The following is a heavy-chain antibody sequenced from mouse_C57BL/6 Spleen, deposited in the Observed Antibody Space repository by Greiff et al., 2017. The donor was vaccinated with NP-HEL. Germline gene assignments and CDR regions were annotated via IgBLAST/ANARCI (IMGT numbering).Heavy chain of an antibody. Sequence: EVQVVESGGGLVQPGGSLKLSCAASGFTFSDYGMAWVRQAPRKGPEWVAFISNLAYSIYYADTVTGRFTISRENAKNTLYLEMSSLRSEDTAMYYCARHPNYYGSSYGYFDYWGQGTTLTVSS. V-gene: IGHV5-15*01. CDR3: ARHPNYYGSSYGYFDY. CDR1: GFTFSDYG. D-gene: IGHD1-1*01. J-gene: IGHJ2*01. CDR2: ISNLAYSI.